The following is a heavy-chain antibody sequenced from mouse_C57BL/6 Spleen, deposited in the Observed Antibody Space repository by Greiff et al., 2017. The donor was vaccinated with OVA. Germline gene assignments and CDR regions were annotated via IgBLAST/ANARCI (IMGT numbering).Heavy chain of an antibody. CDR2: INPSSGYT. Sequence: QVQLQQSGAELAKPGASVKLSCKASGYTFTSYWMHWVKQRPGQGLEWIGYINPSSGYTKYNQKFKDKATLTADKSSRTAYMQLSSLTYEDAAVYYCARQTDYYYAMDYWGQGTSVTVSS. V-gene: IGHV1-7*01. CDR1: GYTFTSYW. CDR3: ARQTDYYYAMDY. D-gene: IGHD2-4*01. J-gene: IGHJ4*01.